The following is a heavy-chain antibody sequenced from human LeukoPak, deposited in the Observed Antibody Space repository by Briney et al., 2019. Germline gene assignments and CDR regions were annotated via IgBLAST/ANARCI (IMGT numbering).Heavy chain of an antibody. V-gene: IGHV3-30-3*01. CDR3: ARAPRGQLNWFDP. CDR1: GFTFISYA. J-gene: IGHJ5*02. D-gene: IGHD1-1*01. CDR2: ISYDGSNK. Sequence: GRSLRLSCAASGFTFISYAMHWVRQAPGKGLEWVVVISYDGSNKYYADSVKGRFTISRDNSKNTLYLQMNSLRAEDTAVYYCARAPRGQLNWFDPWGQGTLVTVSS.